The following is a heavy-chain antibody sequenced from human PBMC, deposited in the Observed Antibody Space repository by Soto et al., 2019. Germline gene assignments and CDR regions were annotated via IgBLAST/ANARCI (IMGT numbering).Heavy chain of an antibody. J-gene: IGHJ4*02. CDR2: IIPLFGST. CDR3: ARNLGTGYDSGDY. D-gene: IGHD5-12*01. CDR1: GDIFSGYS. V-gene: IGHV1-69*12. Sequence: QVQLVQSGAEVKKPGSSVKVSCTASGDIFSGYSISWVRQAPGQGLEWMGGIIPLFGSTNYAPKFQGRVTMTAHQSTNTGYMELSSLKSEDTAVDYCARNLGTGYDSGDYWGQGTLVTVSS.